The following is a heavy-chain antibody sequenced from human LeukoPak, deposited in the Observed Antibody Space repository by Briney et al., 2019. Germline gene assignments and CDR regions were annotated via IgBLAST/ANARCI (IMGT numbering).Heavy chain of an antibody. Sequence: SVKVSCKASGYTFTSYGISWVRQAPGQGLEWMGWISAYNGNTNYAQKLQGRVTMTTDTSTSTAYMELRSLRSDDTAVYYCARERLSYDFWSGYYGVYYMDVWGKGTTVTVSS. CDR2: ISAYNGNT. CDR1: GYTFTSYG. D-gene: IGHD3-3*01. V-gene: IGHV1-18*01. J-gene: IGHJ6*03. CDR3: ARERLSYDFWSGYYGVYYMDV.